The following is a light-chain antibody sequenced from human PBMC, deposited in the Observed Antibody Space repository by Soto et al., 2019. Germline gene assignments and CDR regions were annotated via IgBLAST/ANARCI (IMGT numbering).Light chain of an antibody. CDR2: DGS. V-gene: IGKV1-5*03. J-gene: IGKJ1*01. CDR3: QQYQTYSRT. CDR1: QSINTW. Sequence: DIQMTQSPSTLSASIGDRIIITCRASQSINTWLAWYQQKPGEAPKLLIYDGSTLARGVPSRFSGSGSETEFTLTISRLKPDDCATFYCQQYQTYSRTFGQGTKVEV.